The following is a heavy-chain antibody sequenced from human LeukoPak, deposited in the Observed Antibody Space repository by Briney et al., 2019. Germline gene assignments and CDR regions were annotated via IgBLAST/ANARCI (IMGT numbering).Heavy chain of an antibody. Sequence: QPGRSLRLSCATSGFTFSHYGMHWVRQAPGKGLEWVAVIWSDGTNTYYGDPVKGRFTISRDISKNTFYLQMNSLTAEDTAVYYCARDHRPEIQYYYMDVWGKGTTVAVSS. V-gene: IGHV3-33*01. CDR3: ARDHRPEIQYYYMDV. CDR1: GFTFSHYG. J-gene: IGHJ6*03. D-gene: IGHD1-14*01. CDR2: IWSDGTNT.